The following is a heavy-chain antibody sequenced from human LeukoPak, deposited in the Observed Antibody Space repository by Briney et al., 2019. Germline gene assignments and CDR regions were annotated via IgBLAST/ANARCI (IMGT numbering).Heavy chain of an antibody. V-gene: IGHV1-69*05. D-gene: IGHD1-26*01. Sequence: GASVKVSFKASGGTFSSYAISWVRQAPGQGLEWMGRIIPIFGTANYAQKFQGRVTITTDESTSTAYMELSSLRSEDTAVYYCARDIVGASLYWGQGTLVSVSS. CDR2: IIPIFGTA. CDR1: GGTFSSYA. CDR3: ARDIVGASLY. J-gene: IGHJ4*02.